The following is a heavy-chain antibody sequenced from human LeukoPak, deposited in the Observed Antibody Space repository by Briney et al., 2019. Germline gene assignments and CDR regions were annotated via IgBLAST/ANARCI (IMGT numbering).Heavy chain of an antibody. CDR3: TRSFARSYHNYYYYYYMDV. V-gene: IGHV1-69*13. J-gene: IGHJ6*03. CDR2: IIPIFGTA. CDR1: GGTFSSYA. D-gene: IGHD3-10*01. Sequence: SVKVSCKASGGTFSSYAISWVRQAPGQGLEWMGGIIPIFGTANYAQKFQGRVTITADESTRTAYMELSSLRSEDTAVYYCTRSFARSYHNYYYYYYMDVWGKGTTVTVSS.